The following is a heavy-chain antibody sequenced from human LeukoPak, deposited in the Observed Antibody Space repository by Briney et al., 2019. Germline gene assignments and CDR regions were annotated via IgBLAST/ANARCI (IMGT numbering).Heavy chain of an antibody. J-gene: IGHJ5*02. Sequence: GGSLRLSCAASEFTVTTNYMSWVRQAPGKGLQWVSVIYPGGAVYYADSVKGRFTISRDNSKNTLYLQMNSLRAEDTAVYYCATGDKELLFKRRKGGFDPWGQGTLVTVSS. CDR2: IYPGGAV. D-gene: IGHD2-2*01. CDR3: ATGDKELLFKRRKGGFDP. V-gene: IGHV3-53*05. CDR1: EFTVTTNY.